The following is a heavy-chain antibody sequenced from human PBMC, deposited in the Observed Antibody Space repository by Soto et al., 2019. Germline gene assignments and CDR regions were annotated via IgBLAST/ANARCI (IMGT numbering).Heavy chain of an antibody. CDR3: ARACSSNSCYDVFDY. CDR1: GGSISSYY. D-gene: IGHD2-2*01. Sequence: QVQLQESGPGLLKPSETLSLTCTVSGGSISSYYWSWIRQPAGKGLEWIGRIYTSGSTNYNPSLKSRVTMSVDTSKNLFSRKLSSVTAAETAVYYCARACSSNSCYDVFDYWGQGTLVTVSS. CDR2: IYTSGST. V-gene: IGHV4-4*07. J-gene: IGHJ4*02.